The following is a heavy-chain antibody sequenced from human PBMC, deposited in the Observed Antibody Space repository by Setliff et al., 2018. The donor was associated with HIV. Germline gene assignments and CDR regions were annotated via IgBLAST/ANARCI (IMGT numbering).Heavy chain of an antibody. Sequence: GGSLRLSCAASGFTFSSYGMSWVRQAPGKGLEWVSAISSSGGSTYHADSVKGRFSVSRDNPKNTLYLQMNSLRAEDTAIYYCTTVDNHFSIRYFYWALDHWGQGTQVTVSS. D-gene: IGHD3-9*01. CDR2: ISSSGGST. J-gene: IGHJ5*02. V-gene: IGHV3-23*01. CDR1: GFTFSSYG. CDR3: TTVDNHFSIRYFYWALDH.